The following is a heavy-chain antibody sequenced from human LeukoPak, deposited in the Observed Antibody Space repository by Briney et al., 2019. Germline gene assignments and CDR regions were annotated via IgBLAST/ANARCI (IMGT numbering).Heavy chain of an antibody. CDR1: GFTFSSYW. J-gene: IGHJ4*02. CDR3: ARIGTGDIVVVPTLFFDY. CDR2: IKQDGSEK. Sequence: PGGSLRLSCAASGFTFSSYWMSWVRQAPGKGLEWVANIKQDGSEKYYVDSVKGRFTISRDNAKNSLYLQMNSLRAEDTAVYYCARIGTGDIVVVPTLFFDYWGQGTLVTVSS. D-gene: IGHD2-2*01. V-gene: IGHV3-7*01.